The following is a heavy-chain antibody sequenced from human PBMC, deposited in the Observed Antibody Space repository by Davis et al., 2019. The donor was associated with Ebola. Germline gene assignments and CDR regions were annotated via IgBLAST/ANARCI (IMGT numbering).Heavy chain of an antibody. D-gene: IGHD4-23*01. CDR3: TRAAEATRDGMDV. Sequence: PGGSLRLSCTVSSYSINSGYYWGWVRQPPGKGLEWIASIYHSGNTYYNPSLKSRGTISIDTSKNQFSLKLNSVTAADTAVYYCTRAAEATRDGMDVWGQGTTVTVSS. V-gene: IGHV4-38-2*02. CDR1: SYSINSGYY. J-gene: IGHJ6*02. CDR2: IYHSGNT.